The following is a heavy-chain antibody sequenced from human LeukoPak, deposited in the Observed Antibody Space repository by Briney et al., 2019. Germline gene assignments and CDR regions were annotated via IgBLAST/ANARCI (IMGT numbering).Heavy chain of an antibody. Sequence: TSVKVSCKASGFTXTNSAVQWVRQARGQRLEWIGWIVVGSGNTNYAQKFQERVTITRDMSTSTAYMELSSLRSEDTAVYYCAAGNWYEFDYWGQGTLVTVSS. V-gene: IGHV1-58*01. CDR1: GFTXTNSA. CDR3: AAGNWYEFDY. J-gene: IGHJ4*02. CDR2: IVVGSGNT. D-gene: IGHD1-1*01.